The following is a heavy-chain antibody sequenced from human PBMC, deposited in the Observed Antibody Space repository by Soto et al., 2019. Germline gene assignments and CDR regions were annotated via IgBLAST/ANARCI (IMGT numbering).Heavy chain of an antibody. V-gene: IGHV3-33*01. CDR2: IWYDGSNK. CDR1: GFTFSSYG. Sequence: GGSLRLSCAASGFTFSSYGMHWVRQAPGKGLEWVAVIWYDGSNKYYADSVKGRFTISRDNSKNTLYMQMNSLRAEDTAVYYCARDFGRYDYGDLYYYYGMDVWGQGTTVTVSS. CDR3: ARDFGRYDYGDLYYYYGMDV. D-gene: IGHD4-17*01. J-gene: IGHJ6*02.